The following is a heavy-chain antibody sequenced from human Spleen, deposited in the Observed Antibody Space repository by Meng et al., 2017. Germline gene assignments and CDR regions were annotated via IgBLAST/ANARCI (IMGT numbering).Heavy chain of an antibody. J-gene: IGHJ4*02. CDR1: GFTFTTHA. CDR2: ISYDGSDN. D-gene: IGHD6-13*01. CDR3: ARGSTGIAAAGFLGY. V-gene: IGHV3-30*04. Sequence: GGSLRLSCAASGFTFTTHAMHWVRQASGKGLEWVAVISYDGSDNYYADSVKGRFTISRDNSKNTLYLQMNSLRAEDTAVYYCARGSTGIAAAGFLGYWGQGTLVTVSS.